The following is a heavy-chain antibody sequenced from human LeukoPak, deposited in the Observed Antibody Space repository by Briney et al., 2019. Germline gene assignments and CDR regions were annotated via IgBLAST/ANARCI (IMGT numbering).Heavy chain of an antibody. CDR3: ASSYFYDGNRYFDY. D-gene: IGHD3-22*01. CDR1: GCSITSYY. CDR2: IYYTGST. V-gene: IGHV4-59*08. J-gene: IGHJ4*02. Sequence: PSETLSLTCTVSGCSITSYYWNWIRQTPGKGLEWIGYIYYTGSTNSNPSLKSRLTISLDTSKNQFSLKLTSVTAADTAIYYCASSYFYDGNRYFDYWGQGALVTVSS.